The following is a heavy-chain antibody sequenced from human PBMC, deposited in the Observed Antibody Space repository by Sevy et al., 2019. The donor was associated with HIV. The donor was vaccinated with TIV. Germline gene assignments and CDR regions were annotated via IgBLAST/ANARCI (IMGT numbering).Heavy chain of an antibody. D-gene: IGHD4-17*01. Sequence: SETLSLTCSVSAGSFSNHHWNWIRQPPGKGLEWIGYVYYSGSTNYSPSLKSRLTISVDTSKNQFSLKLYAVTAADTAVYYCARADYGDYVGWFDPWGQGTLVTVSS. CDR1: AGSFSNHH. CDR2: VYYSGST. CDR3: ARADYGDYVGWFDP. J-gene: IGHJ5*02. V-gene: IGHV4-59*11.